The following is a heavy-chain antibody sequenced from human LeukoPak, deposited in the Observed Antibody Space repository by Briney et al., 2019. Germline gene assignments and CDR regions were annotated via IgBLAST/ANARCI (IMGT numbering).Heavy chain of an antibody. J-gene: IGHJ3*02. CDR3: ARDAATYYAFDI. D-gene: IGHD3-10*01. CDR2: ISSSSSYI. V-gene: IGHV3-21*01. Sequence: PGGSLRPSCAASGFTFSSYSMNWVRQAPGKGLEWVSSISSSSSYIYYADSVKGRFTISRDNAKNSLYLQMNSLRAEDTAVYYCARDAATYYAFDIWGQGTMVTVSS. CDR1: GFTFSSYS.